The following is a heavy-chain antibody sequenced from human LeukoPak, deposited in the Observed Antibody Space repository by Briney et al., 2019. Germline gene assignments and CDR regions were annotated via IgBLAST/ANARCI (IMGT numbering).Heavy chain of an antibody. D-gene: IGHD3-16*01. J-gene: IGHJ3*02. CDR1: GFTFSSYE. CDR2: IGSSSTII. Sequence: PGRSLRLSCAASGFTFSSYELYWVRQAPGKGLEWISYIGSSSTIIKYADSVRGRFTISRDDARESLYLQMSSLRADDTAIYYCGASRQYVGAFDIWGQGTLVTVSS. CDR3: GASRQYVGAFDI. V-gene: IGHV3-48*03.